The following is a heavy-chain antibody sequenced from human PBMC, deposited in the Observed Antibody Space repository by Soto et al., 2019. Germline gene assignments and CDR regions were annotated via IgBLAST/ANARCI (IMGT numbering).Heavy chain of an antibody. V-gene: IGHV1-69*13. CDR3: ASGDLYCSGGSCYLGGYYFDY. CDR1: GGTFSSYA. D-gene: IGHD2-15*01. CDR2: IIPIFGTA. Sequence: GASVKVSCKASGGTFSSYAISWVRQAPGQGLEWMGGIIPIFGTANYAQKFQGRVTITADESTSTAYMELSSLRSEDTAVYYCASGDLYCSGGSCYLGGYYFDYWGQGTLVTVSS. J-gene: IGHJ4*02.